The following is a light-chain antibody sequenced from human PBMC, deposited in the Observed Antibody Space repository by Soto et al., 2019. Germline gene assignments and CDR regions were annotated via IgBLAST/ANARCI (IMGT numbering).Light chain of an antibody. V-gene: IGKV3-11*01. CDR3: QQRNYWQVT. Sequence: EVVLTQSPVTLSLSPVERATLSCRASQSVSSYLAWYQQKPGQAPRLLIYDVSNRATGIPARFSGSGSGTDFTLTISSLEPEDFAVYYCQQRNYWQVTFGQGTRLEL. CDR2: DVS. CDR1: QSVSSY. J-gene: IGKJ5*01.